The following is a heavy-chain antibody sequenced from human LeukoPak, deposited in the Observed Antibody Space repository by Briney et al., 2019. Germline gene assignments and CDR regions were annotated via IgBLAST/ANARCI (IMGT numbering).Heavy chain of an antibody. D-gene: IGHD4-11*01. CDR3: ARESDYSNYGARYYYMDV. CDR2: ISSSGSTI. Sequence: PGGSLRLSCAASGFTFSDCYMSWIRQAPGKGLEWVSYISSSGSTIYYADSVKGRFTISRDNAKNSLYLQMNSLRAEDTAVYYCARESDYSNYGARYYYMDVWGKGTTVTVSS. J-gene: IGHJ6*03. CDR1: GFTFSDCY. V-gene: IGHV3-11*04.